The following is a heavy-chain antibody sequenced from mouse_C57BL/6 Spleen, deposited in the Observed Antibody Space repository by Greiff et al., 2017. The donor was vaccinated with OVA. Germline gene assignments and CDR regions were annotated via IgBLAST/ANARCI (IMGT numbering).Heavy chain of an antibody. J-gene: IGHJ3*01. CDR1: GYTFTDYY. Sequence: VQLQQSGPELVKPGASVKISCKASGYTFTDYYMNWVKQSHGKSLEWIGDINPNNGGTSYNQKFKGKATLTVDKSSSTAYMELRSLTSEDSAVYYCAWGHGSWFAYWGQGTLVTVSA. CDR3: AWGHGSWFAY. CDR2: INPNNGGT. V-gene: IGHV1-26*01. D-gene: IGHD6-1*01.